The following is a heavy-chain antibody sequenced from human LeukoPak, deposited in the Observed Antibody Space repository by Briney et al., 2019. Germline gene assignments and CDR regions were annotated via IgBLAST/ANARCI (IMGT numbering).Heavy chain of an antibody. CDR2: ISYDGSNK. CDR3: AKENYGSGSYWDY. Sequence: PGGSLRLSCAASGFTFSSYGMHWVRQAPGKGLEWVAVISYDGSNKYYADSVKGRFTISRDNSKNTLYLQMNSLRAEDTAVYYCAKENYGSGSYWDYWGQGTLVTVSS. V-gene: IGHV3-30*18. CDR1: GFTFSSYG. J-gene: IGHJ4*02. D-gene: IGHD3-10*01.